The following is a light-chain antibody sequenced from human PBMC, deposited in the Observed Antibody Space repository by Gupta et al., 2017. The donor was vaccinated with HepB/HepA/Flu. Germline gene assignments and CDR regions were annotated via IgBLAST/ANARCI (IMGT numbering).Light chain of an antibody. V-gene: IGKV2-28*01. CDR2: VGS. J-gene: IGKJ4*01. CDR3: MQAQQPPR. Sequence: DIVLTQSPLSMSVTPGEPASISCWSSQSLLHSNGNNFLDWYLQQPGQSPQLLNYVGSNRTAGVANMFSGRCSGTDFTLKISRVEAEDVGVYYCMQAQQPPRFGGGTKVEI. CDR1: QSLLHSNGNNF.